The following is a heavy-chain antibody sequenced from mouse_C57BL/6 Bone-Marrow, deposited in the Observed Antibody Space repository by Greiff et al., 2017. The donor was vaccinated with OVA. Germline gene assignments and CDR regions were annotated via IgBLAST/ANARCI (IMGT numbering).Heavy chain of an antibody. Sequence: EVKVVESGGDLVKPGGSLKLSCAASGFTFSSYGMSWVRQTPDKRLEWVATISSGGSYTYYPDSVKGRFTISRDNAKNTLYLQMSSLKSEDTAMYYCARWSPPYYFDYWGQGTTLTVSS. CDR3: ARWSPPYYFDY. CDR2: ISSGGSYT. CDR1: GFTFSSYG. J-gene: IGHJ2*01. V-gene: IGHV5-6*01.